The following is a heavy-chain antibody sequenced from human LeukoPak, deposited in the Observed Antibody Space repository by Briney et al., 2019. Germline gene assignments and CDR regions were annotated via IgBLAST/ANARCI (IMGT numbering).Heavy chain of an antibody. V-gene: IGHV1-46*01. Sequence: ASVKVSCKASGYTFTSYYMHWVRHAPGQGLEWMGIINPSGGSTSYAQKFQGRDTMTRDTSTSTVYMEVSSLRSEDTAVYYCARDRYYDFWSGYYGDPHVFDIWGQGTMVTVSS. D-gene: IGHD3-3*01. J-gene: IGHJ3*02. CDR1: GYTFTSYY. CDR3: ARDRYYDFWSGYYGDPHVFDI. CDR2: INPSGGST.